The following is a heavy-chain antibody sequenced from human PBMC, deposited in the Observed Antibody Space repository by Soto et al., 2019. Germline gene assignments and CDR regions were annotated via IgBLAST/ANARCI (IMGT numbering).Heavy chain of an antibody. CDR3: ARDAELIAVAGSDFDY. CDR2: IWYDGSNK. J-gene: IGHJ4*02. Sequence: QVQLVESGGGVVQPGRSLRLSCAASGFTFSSYGMHWVRQAPGKGLEWVAVIWYDGSNKYYADSVKGRFTISRDNSQNTLYLQMNSLRAEDTAVYYCARDAELIAVAGSDFDYWGQGTLVTVSS. CDR1: GFTFSSYG. V-gene: IGHV3-33*01. D-gene: IGHD6-19*01.